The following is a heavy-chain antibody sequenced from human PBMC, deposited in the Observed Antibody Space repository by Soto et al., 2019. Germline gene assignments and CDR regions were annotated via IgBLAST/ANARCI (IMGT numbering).Heavy chain of an antibody. V-gene: IGHV4-59*08. J-gene: IGHJ5*01. CDR3: ARRVQANSAVVQGNWLDP. CDR2: VYSSGST. CDR1: GGSISSHS. Sequence: SETLSLTCSVSGGSISSHSWNWIRQPPGRGLEWIGHVYSSGSTNYNPSLESRVTISVDTSKNQFSLKLTSLTAADTAVYYCARRVQANSAVVQGNWLDPWGQGTMVTVSS. D-gene: IGHD5-18*01.